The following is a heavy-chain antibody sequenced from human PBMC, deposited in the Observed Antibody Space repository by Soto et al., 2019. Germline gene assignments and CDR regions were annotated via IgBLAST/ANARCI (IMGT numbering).Heavy chain of an antibody. J-gene: IGHJ5*02. Sequence: GGSLRLSCAASGFTFSSYSMNWVRQAPGKGLEWVSSISSSSSYIYYADSVKGRFTISRDNAKNSLYLQMNSLRAEDTAVYYCARDHYYDSSGYPNWFDPWGQGTLVTVSS. V-gene: IGHV3-21*01. CDR3: ARDHYYDSSGYPNWFDP. CDR2: ISSSSSYI. CDR1: GFTFSSYS. D-gene: IGHD3-22*01.